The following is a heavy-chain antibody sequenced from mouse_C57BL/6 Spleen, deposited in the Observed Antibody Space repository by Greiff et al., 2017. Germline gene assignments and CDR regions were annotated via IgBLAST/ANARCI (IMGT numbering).Heavy chain of an antibody. J-gene: IGHJ3*01. Sequence: VQLQQSGPELVKPGASVKISCKASGYSFTGYYMNWVKQSPEKSLEWIGEINPSTGGTTYNQKFKGKATLTVDKSSSTAYMQLNSLTSEDSAVYYCARHPLSSSQGWFAYWGQGTLVTVSA. D-gene: IGHD1-1*01. CDR3: ARHPLSSSQGWFAY. CDR2: INPSTGGT. V-gene: IGHV1-42*01. CDR1: GYSFTGYY.